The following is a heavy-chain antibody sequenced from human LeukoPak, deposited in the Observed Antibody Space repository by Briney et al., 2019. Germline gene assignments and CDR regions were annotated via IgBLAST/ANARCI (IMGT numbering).Heavy chain of an antibody. J-gene: IGHJ4*02. CDR3: ARKREGPTTGIDS. CDR2: IYSSGRS. D-gene: IGHD1-26*01. V-gene: IGHV4-39*07. CDR1: GASISSTNSY. Sequence: SETLSLTCTVSGASISSTNSYRGWIRQSPRTGLEWIGNIYSSGRSYYNPSLKSRVTISIDTSDKQFSLKLTSVTAADTAVYYCARKREGPTTGIDSWGQGTLVTVSS.